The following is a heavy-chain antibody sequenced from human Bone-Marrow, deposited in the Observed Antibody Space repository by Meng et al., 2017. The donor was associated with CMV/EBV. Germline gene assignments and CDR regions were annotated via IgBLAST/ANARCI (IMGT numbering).Heavy chain of an antibody. CDR2: ISAYNGNT. CDR3: ARATNWNDWFDP. CDR1: GYTFPSYG. J-gene: IGHJ5*02. Sequence: CQASGYTFPSYGISWVRQAPGQGLEWMGWISAYNGNTNYAQKLQGRVTMTTDTSTSTAYMELRSLRSDDTAVYYCARATNWNDWFDPWGQGTLVTVSS. V-gene: IGHV1-18*01. D-gene: IGHD1-1*01.